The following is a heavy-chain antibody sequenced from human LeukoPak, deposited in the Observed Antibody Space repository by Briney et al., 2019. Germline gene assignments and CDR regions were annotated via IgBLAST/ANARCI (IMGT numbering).Heavy chain of an antibody. CDR2: IYSGGST. Sequence: GGSLRLSCAASGFTVSSNYMSWVRQAPGKGLEWVSVIYSGGSTYYADSVKGRFTISRDNSKNTLYLQMNSLRAEDTAVYYCASPASHLIGSGYYYVSWGQGTLVTVSS. V-gene: IGHV3-66*02. CDR1: GFTVSSNY. CDR3: ASPASHLIGSGYYYVS. D-gene: IGHD3-22*01. J-gene: IGHJ5*02.